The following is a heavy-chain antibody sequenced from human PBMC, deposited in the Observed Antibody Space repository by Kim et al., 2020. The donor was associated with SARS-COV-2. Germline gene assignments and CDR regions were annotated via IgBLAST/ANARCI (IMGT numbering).Heavy chain of an antibody. V-gene: IGHV1-69*13. D-gene: IGHD4-17*01. CDR2: IIPIFGTA. CDR1: GGTFSSYA. Sequence: SVKVSCKASGGTFSSYAISWVRQAPGQGLEWMGGIIPIFGTANYAQKFQGRVTITADESTSTAYMELSSLRSEDTAVYYCAVAMTTDALDWYFDLWGRGTLVTVSS. CDR3: AVAMTTDALDWYFDL. J-gene: IGHJ2*01.